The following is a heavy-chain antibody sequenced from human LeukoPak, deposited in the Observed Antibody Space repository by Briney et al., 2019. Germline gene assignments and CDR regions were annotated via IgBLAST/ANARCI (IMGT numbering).Heavy chain of an antibody. J-gene: IGHJ5*02. Sequence: ASVKVSCKDSGYTFTSYGISWVRQAPGQGLEWMGWISAYNGNTNYAQKLQGRVTMTTDTSTSTAYMELRSLRSDDTAVYYCARGSQALRGYSGYANWFDPWGQGTLVTVSS. D-gene: IGHD5-12*01. CDR3: ARGSQALRGYSGYANWFDP. V-gene: IGHV1-18*01. CDR1: GYTFTSYG. CDR2: ISAYNGNT.